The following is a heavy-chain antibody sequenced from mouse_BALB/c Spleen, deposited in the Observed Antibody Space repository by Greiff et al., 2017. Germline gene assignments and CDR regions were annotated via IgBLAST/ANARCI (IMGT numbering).Heavy chain of an antibody. CDR1: GYTFTSYW. J-gene: IGHJ4*01. Sequence: QVQLQQSGAELARPGASVKLSCKASGYTFTSYWMQWVKQRPGQGLEWIGAIYPGDGDTRYTQKFKGKATLTADKSSSTAYMQLSSLASEDSAVYYCARDQYGNYDYAMDYWGQGTSVTVSS. CDR3: ARDQYGNYDYAMDY. CDR2: IYPGDGDT. V-gene: IGHV1-87*01. D-gene: IGHD2-10*02.